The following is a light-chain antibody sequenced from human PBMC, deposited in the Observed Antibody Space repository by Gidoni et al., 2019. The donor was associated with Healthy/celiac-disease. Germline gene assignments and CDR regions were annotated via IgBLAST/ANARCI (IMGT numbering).Light chain of an antibody. J-gene: IGLJ2*01. CDR1: KLGDKY. V-gene: IGLV3-1*01. CDR2: QDS. CDR3: QAWDSSTVV. Sequence: SYELTQPPSVSASPGQTASITCSGDKLGDKYACWYQQKPGQSPVLVIYQDSKRPSGIPERFSGSNSGNTAPLTISGTQAMDEADYYCQAWDSSTVVFGGGTKLTVL.